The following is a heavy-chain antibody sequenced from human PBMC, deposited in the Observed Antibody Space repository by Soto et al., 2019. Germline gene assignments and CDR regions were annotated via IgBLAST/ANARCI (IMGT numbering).Heavy chain of an antibody. D-gene: IGHD2-2*01. CDR3: AREEPPSLY. J-gene: IGHJ4*02. CDR1: GYTFTSYG. CDR2: ISAYNANT. V-gene: IGHV1-18*01. Sequence: QVQLVQSGAEVKKPGASVKVSCKASGYTFTSYGISWVRQAPGQGLEWMGWISAYNANTNYAEKLQGRVTMATDTSTSTASMEVRSLRTDDTAVYYCAREEPPSLYWGQGTLVTVSS.